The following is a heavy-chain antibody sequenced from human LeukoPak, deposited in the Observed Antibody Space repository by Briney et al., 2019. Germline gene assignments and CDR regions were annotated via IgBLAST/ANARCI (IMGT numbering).Heavy chain of an antibody. J-gene: IGHJ4*02. CDR3: ARDSSGLMGY. CDR2: ISSSSSYI. Sequence: GGSLRLSCAASGFTFSSYSMNWVRQAPGKGLEWVSFISSSSSYIYYADSVKGRFTISRDNAENSLYLQMNSLRAEDTAVYYCARDSSGLMGYWGQGTLVTVSS. CDR1: GFTFSSYS. V-gene: IGHV3-21*03. D-gene: IGHD3-22*01.